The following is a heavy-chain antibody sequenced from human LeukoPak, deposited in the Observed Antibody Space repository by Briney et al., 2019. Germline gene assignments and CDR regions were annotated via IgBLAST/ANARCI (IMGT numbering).Heavy chain of an antibody. Sequence: ASVKVSCKASGYTFTIYAIHWVRQAPGQGLEWMGWISAGNGNTKYSQNFQGRVTFISNTSATTAFMELSSLRSEDAAVYYCARDSGSGNNDYWGQGTLVTHSS. CDR2: ISAGNGNT. CDR1: GYTFTIYA. D-gene: IGHD1-26*01. CDR3: ARDSGSGNNDY. V-gene: IGHV1-3*01. J-gene: IGHJ4*02.